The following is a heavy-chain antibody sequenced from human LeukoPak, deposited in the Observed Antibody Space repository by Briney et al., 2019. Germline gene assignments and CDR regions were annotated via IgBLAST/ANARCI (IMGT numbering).Heavy chain of an antibody. CDR1: GGSISTTSYY. Sequence: SETLSLTCTVSGGSISTTSYYWDWIRQPPGKGLEWIGSVYYSGTTYYNPSLKSRVTISVDTSKNQFSLKLSSVTAADTAVYYCARGLYGDYENWGQGTLVTVSS. CDR3: ARGLYGDYEN. D-gene: IGHD4-17*01. J-gene: IGHJ4*02. CDR2: VYYSGTT. V-gene: IGHV4-39*07.